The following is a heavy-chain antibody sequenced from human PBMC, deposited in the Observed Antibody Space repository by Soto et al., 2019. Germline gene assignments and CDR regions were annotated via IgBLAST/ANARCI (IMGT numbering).Heavy chain of an antibody. CDR2: IYNDGTT. J-gene: IGHJ6*02. CDR3: VRPLPSGRNYGMDV. Sequence: LRLSCTASGLSVRNNYMSWVRQAPGMGLEWVSVIYNDGTTYYADSVKGRFTLSRDTSKNTLSLQMDSLRAEDTAVYYCVRPLPSGRNYGMDVWGQGTTVTVSS. V-gene: IGHV3-53*01. D-gene: IGHD3-10*01. CDR1: GLSVRNNY.